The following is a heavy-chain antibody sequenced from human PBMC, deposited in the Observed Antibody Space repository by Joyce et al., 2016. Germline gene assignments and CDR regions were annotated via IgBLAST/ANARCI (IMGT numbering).Heavy chain of an antibody. CDR3: AKGPTVSTDYYFYYMAV. CDR2: IRCVGDNT. Sequence: EVQLLESGGGLVQPGGSLRLSCAASGFTFNNYAMSWVRQAPVKGLECVSIIRCVGDNTYYADSVKGRFTISRDNSKNTLFLQMNNLRAEDTALYYCAKGPTVSTDYYFYYMAVWGKGTTVTVSS. J-gene: IGHJ6*03. V-gene: IGHV3-23*01. D-gene: IGHD4-11*01. CDR1: GFTFNNYA.